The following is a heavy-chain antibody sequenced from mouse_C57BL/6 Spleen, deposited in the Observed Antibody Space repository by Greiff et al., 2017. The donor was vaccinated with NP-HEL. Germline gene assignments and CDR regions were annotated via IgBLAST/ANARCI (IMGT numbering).Heavy chain of an antibody. V-gene: IGHV5-16*01. Sequence: EVKLMESEGGLVQPGSSMKLSCTASGFTFSDYYMAWVRQVPEKGLEWVATINYDGSSTYYLDSLKSRFIISRDNAKNILYLQMSSLKSEDTAAYYCARGDGSSFYAMDYWGQGTSVTVSS. CDR3: ARGDGSSFYAMDY. CDR1: GFTFSDYY. J-gene: IGHJ4*01. D-gene: IGHD1-1*01. CDR2: INYDGSST.